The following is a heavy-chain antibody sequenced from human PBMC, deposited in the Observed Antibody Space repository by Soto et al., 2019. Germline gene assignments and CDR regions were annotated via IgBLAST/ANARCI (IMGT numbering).Heavy chain of an antibody. V-gene: IGHV5-10-1*01. CDR1: GYTFTSYW. J-gene: IGHJ5*02. Sequence: GESLKISCTASGYTFTSYWLTWVRHVPGKGLEWMGRIDPSNSYAKYSPSLQGHVTFSVDKSVNTAYLQWTSLRASDSATYFCVVQPGSEGRFDPWGQGTLVTVSS. CDR2: IDPSNSYA. CDR3: VVQPGSEGRFDP. D-gene: IGHD2-15*01.